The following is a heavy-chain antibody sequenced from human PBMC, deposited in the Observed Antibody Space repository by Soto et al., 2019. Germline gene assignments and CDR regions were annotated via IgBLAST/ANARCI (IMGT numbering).Heavy chain of an antibody. J-gene: IGHJ6*02. Sequence: QVQLVQSGAEVKKPGASVKVSCQVSGGSFRSHAITWVRQAPGQGPEWMGGIIPIFGTPYYAQKCQGTVTLTTDESTSTASMELRSMRSEDTAVYYSARDHRDCSSGRCYSGTHYQYFGMDVWGQGTTVTVSS. CDR1: GGSFRSHA. V-gene: IGHV1-69*01. D-gene: IGHD2-15*01. CDR2: IIPIFGTP. CDR3: ARDHRDCSSGRCYSGTHYQYFGMDV.